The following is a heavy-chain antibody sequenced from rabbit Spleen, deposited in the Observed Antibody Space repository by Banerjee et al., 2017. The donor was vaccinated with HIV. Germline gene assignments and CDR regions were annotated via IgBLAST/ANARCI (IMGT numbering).Heavy chain of an antibody. J-gene: IGHJ6*01. CDR1: GFSFSSSYW. CDR2: IYAGSSGST. V-gene: IGHV1S45*01. D-gene: IGHD8-1*01. Sequence: QEQLEESGGDLVQPEGSLTLTCTASGFSFSSSYWICWVRQAPGKGLEWIACIYAGSSGSTYSATWAKGRFTISKTSSTTMTLQMTSLTVADTATYFCARDAGTSFSTYGMDLWGPGTLVTVS. CDR3: ARDAGTSFSTYGMDL.